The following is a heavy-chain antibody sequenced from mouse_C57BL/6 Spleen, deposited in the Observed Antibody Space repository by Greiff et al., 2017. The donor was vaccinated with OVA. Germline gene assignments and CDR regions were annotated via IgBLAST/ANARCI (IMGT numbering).Heavy chain of an antibody. CDR1: GYTFTEYT. CDR3: ARHEEGGWPPPGAMDY. Sequence: VQVVESGAELVKPGASVKLSCKASGYTFTEYTIHWVKQRSGQGLEWIGWFYPGSGSIKSNVKFKDKATLTAAKSSSTVYMELSRLTSEDAAVYFCARHEEGGWPPPGAMDYWGQGTSVTVSS. J-gene: IGHJ4*01. V-gene: IGHV1-62-2*01. D-gene: IGHD2-3*01. CDR2: FYPGSGSI.